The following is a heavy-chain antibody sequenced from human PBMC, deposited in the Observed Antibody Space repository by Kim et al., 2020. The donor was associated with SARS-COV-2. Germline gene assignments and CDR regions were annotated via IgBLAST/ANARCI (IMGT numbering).Heavy chain of an antibody. D-gene: IGHD3-10*01. CDR3: ARDQGTMVQEPPVWGFDY. J-gene: IGHJ4*02. Sequence: SVKVSCKASGGTFSSYAISWVRQAPGQGLEWMGGIIPIFGTANYAQKFQGRVTITADESTSTAYMELSSLRSEDTAVYYCARDQGTMVQEPPVWGFDYWGQGTLVTVSS. CDR2: IIPIFGTA. V-gene: IGHV1-69*13. CDR1: GGTFSSYA.